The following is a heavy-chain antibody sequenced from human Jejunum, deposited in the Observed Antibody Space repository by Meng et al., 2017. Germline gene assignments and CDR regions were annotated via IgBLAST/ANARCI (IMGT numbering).Heavy chain of an antibody. CDR1: GDSVSSNSAA. Sequence: SETLSLTCAISGDSVSSNSAAWNWIRQSPSRGLEWLGRTYYRSKWYTDYAESVKSRITINPDTSKNHFSLQLNSVTPEDTAVYFCARDRGSRGYSYGLGGVFDYWGQGTLVTVSS. V-gene: IGHV6-1*01. J-gene: IGHJ4*02. D-gene: IGHD5-18*01. CDR3: ARDRGSRGYSYGLGGVFDY. CDR2: TYYRSKWYT.